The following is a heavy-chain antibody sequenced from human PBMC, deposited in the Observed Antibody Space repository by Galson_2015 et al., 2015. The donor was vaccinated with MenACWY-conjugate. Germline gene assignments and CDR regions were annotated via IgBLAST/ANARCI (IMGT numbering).Heavy chain of an antibody. D-gene: IGHD3-10*01. CDR3: ASAPSYYGSPFDY. Sequence: SLRLSCAASGFTFINYAMHWVRQAPGKGLEWVSGISGGSGSTSYADSVKGRFTISRDNSKNTLYVQMNSLRAEDTAVYYCASAPSYYGSPFDYWGQGALVTVSS. J-gene: IGHJ4*02. CDR2: ISGGSGST. V-gene: IGHV3-23*01. CDR1: GFTFINYA.